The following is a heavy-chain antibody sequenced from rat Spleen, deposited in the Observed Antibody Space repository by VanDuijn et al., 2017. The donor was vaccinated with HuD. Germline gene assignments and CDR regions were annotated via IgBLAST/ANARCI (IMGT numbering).Heavy chain of an antibody. CDR1: RLHFSEYT. V-gene: IGHV5S10*01. CDR2: IFYDGSRT. J-gene: IGHJ2*01. Sequence: EVRLVESGGGVVQPGRSLKLSCGASRLHFSEYTMDWVRQAPEKGLEGVATIFYDGSRTYYRDSVKGRFTISRDNARSILYLQMDSLGSGDTATYYCATQGITAPHFDYWGQGVMVTVSS. CDR3: ATQGITAPHFDY. D-gene: IGHD1-4*01.